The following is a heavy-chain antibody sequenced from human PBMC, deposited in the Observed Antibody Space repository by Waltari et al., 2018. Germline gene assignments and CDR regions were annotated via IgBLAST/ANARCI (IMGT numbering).Heavy chain of an antibody. CDR3: ARDTIFGVVEDYYYYGMDV. CDR2: ISSSSSYI. CDR1: GFTFSSYS. J-gene: IGHJ6*02. D-gene: IGHD3-3*01. Sequence: EVQLVESGGGLVKPGGSLRLSCAASGFTFSSYSMNWVRQAPGKGLEWVSSISSSSSYIYYADSVKGRFTISRDNAKNSLYLQMNSLRAEDTAVYYCARDTIFGVVEDYYYYGMDVWGQGTTVTVSS. V-gene: IGHV3-21*01.